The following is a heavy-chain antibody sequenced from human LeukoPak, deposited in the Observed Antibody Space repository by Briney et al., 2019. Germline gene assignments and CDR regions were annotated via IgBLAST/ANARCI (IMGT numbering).Heavy chain of an antibody. CDR2: ISGSGSTI. J-gene: IGHJ4*02. CDR3: ARDPPSTGYHDY. V-gene: IGHV3-48*03. Sequence: PGGSLRLSCAASGFTFSSYEMNWVRQAPGKGLEWVSYISGSGSTIYYADSVKGRFTISRDNAKNSLYLQMNSLRAEDTAVYYCARDPPSTGYHDYWGQGTLVTVSS. D-gene: IGHD3-9*01. CDR1: GFTFSSYE.